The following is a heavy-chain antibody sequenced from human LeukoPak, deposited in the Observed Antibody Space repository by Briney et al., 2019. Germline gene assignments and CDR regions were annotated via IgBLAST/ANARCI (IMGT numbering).Heavy chain of an antibody. CDR1: GGSFSGYY. Sequence: SETLSLTCAVYGGSFSGYYWSWIRQPPGKGLEWIGEINHSGSTNYNPSLKSRVTISVDTSKSQFSLKLSSVTAADTAVYYCARLTRRSGNYFENWGQGVLVTVSS. V-gene: IGHV4-34*01. J-gene: IGHJ4*02. CDR3: ARLTRRSGNYFEN. CDR2: INHSGST. D-gene: IGHD1-1*01.